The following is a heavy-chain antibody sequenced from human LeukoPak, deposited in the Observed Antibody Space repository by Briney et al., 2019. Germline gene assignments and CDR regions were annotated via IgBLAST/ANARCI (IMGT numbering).Heavy chain of an antibody. J-gene: IGHJ4*02. CDR2: IYYSGST. D-gene: IGHD6-19*01. CDR1: GGSISNYY. V-gene: IGHV4-59*04. CDR3: ARHSSYSSGWFQDY. Sequence: SETLSLTCTVSGGSISNYYWSWIRQPPGKGLEWIGTIYYSGSTYFNPSLKSRVSISVDTSKNQFSLILNSVTVADTAVYHCARHSSYSSGWFQDYWGQGTLVSVSS.